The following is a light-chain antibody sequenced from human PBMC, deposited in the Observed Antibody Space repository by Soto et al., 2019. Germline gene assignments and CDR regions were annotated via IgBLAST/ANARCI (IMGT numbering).Light chain of an antibody. CDR3: CSYAGNYKV. Sequence: QSALTQPRSVSGSLGQSVTIPCTGTSSDVGGSNYVSWYQQHPGKAPKLMLYDVNMRPSGVPDRFSGSKSGNTASLTISGLQADDEADYYCCSYAGNYKVFGGGTKVTVL. CDR1: SSDVGGSNY. CDR2: DVN. V-gene: IGLV2-11*01. J-gene: IGLJ3*02.